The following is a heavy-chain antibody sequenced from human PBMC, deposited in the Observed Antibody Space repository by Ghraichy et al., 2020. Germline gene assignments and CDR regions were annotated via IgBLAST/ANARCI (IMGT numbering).Heavy chain of an antibody. CDR1: GFTFSSYA. V-gene: IGHV3-23*01. CDR3: AKAPLFYYYDSSGYYPYFDY. D-gene: IGHD3-22*01. Sequence: GGSLRLSCAASGFTFSSYAMSWVRQAPGKGLEWVSAISGSGGSTYYADSVKGRFTISRDNSKNTLYLQMNSLRAEDTAVYYCAKAPLFYYYDSSGYYPYFDYWGQGTLVTVSS. J-gene: IGHJ4*02. CDR2: ISGSGGST.